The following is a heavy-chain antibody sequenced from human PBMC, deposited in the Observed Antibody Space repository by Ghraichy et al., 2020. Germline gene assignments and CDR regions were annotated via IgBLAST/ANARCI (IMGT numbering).Heavy chain of an antibody. D-gene: IGHD6-19*01. J-gene: IGHJ4*02. CDR3: ARGGSGWSPGVDY. V-gene: IGHV4-34*01. CDR2: TNHSEST. CDR1: SGTFSGYY. Sequence: ESLPISCAVNSGTFSGYYWIWIRQPHRKGLECTGDTNHSESTNYNPSLKSRVTIFVDTSKNQFSLNLNSVTAADTAIYYCARGGSGWSPGVDYWGQGTLVTVSS.